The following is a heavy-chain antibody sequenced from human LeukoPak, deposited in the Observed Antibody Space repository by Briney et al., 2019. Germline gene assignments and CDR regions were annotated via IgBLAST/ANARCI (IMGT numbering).Heavy chain of an antibody. J-gene: IGHJ4*02. CDR3: ARDSPYSGSYRQIYYFDY. CDR1: GFTFSTYW. D-gene: IGHD1-26*01. V-gene: IGHV3-74*01. CDR2: INSDGSST. Sequence: GGSLRLSCAASGFTFSTYWMHWVRQTPGKGLVWVSRINSDGSSTSYADSVKGRFTISRDNAKNTLYLQMNSLRADDTAVYYCARDSPYSGSYRQIYYFDYWGQGNLATVSS.